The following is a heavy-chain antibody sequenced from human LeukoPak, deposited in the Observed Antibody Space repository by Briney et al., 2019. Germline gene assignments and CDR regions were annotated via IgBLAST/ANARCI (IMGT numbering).Heavy chain of an antibody. CDR1: GFTFSSYG. D-gene: IGHD5-12*01. V-gene: IGHV3-30*02. CDR2: IRYDGSNK. Sequence: GGSLRLSCAASGFTFSSYGMHWVRQAPGKGLEWVAFIRYDGSNKYYADSVKGRFTICRDNSKNTLYLQMNSLRAEDTAVYYCAKQYSGYDFPIYYFDYWGQGTLVTVSS. CDR3: AKQYSGYDFPIYYFDY. J-gene: IGHJ4*02.